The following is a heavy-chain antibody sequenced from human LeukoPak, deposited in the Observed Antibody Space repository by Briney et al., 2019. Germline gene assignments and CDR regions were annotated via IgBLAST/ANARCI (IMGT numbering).Heavy chain of an antibody. CDR1: GGSISSYY. J-gene: IGHJ6*02. CDR2: IYYSGST. Sequence: PSETLSLTCTVSGGSISSYYWSWTRQPPGKGLEWIGYIYYSGSTNYNPSLKSRVTISVDTSKNQFSLKLSSVTAADTAVYYCARASSDYYYYGMDVWGQGTTVTVSS. CDR3: ARASSDYYYYGMDV. V-gene: IGHV4-59*01.